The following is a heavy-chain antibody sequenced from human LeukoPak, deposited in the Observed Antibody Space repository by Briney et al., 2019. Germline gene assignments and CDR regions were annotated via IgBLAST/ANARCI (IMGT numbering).Heavy chain of an antibody. V-gene: IGHV4-30-4*01. CDR2: IYYSGST. D-gene: IGHD3-10*01. CDR1: GGSISSGGYY. CDR3: ARSITMVRGVIITLGY. J-gene: IGHJ4*02. Sequence: SETLSLTCTVSGGSISSGGYYWSWIRQPPGKGLEWIGYIYYSGSTYYNPSLKSRVTISVDTSKNQFSLKLSSMTAADTAVYYCARSITMVRGVIITLGYWGQGTLVTVSS.